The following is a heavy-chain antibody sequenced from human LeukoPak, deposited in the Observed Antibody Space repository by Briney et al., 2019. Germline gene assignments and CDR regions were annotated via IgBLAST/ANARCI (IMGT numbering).Heavy chain of an antibody. CDR3: SRKRSGMVTARPGY. CDR1: GCSITSYY. D-gene: IGHD2-21*02. J-gene: IGHJ4*02. V-gene: IGHV1-46*03. CDR2: INSSGGSK. Sequence: CASVLVSCKASGCSITSYYMLCVGRAPARRRLGLEKINSSGGSKSYAQNFEDRAIMTRDTSTSTVYMEVSSLRSEDTAVYYCSRKRSGMVTARPGYWGQGTLVTVSS.